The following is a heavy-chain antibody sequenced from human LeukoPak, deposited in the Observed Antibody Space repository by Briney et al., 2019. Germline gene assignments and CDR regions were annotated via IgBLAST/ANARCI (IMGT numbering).Heavy chain of an antibody. Sequence: ASVKVSCKASGGTFSSYAISWVRQAPGQGLEWMGRIIPIFGTANYAQKFQGRVMITTDESTSTAYMELSSLRSEDTAVYYCARDDSSSFRGAEYFQHWGQGTLVTVSS. D-gene: IGHD6-13*01. CDR1: GGTFSSYA. CDR2: IIPIFGTA. V-gene: IGHV1-69*05. J-gene: IGHJ1*01. CDR3: ARDDSSSFRGAEYFQH.